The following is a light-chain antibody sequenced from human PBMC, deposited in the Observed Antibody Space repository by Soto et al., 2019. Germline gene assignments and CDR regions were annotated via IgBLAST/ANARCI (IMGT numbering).Light chain of an antibody. CDR1: QSVNSTF. CDR3: QQYARSPLMST. V-gene: IGKV3-20*01. Sequence: EIVLTQSPGTLSLSPGERATLSCRASQSVNSTFLAWYQQKPGQAPRLLIYGAFTRAAVVPDRFSGSGSGTDFTLNITSLEPEAFAMYYCQQYARSPLMSTFGQGTKLGVK. J-gene: IGKJ2*01. CDR2: GAF.